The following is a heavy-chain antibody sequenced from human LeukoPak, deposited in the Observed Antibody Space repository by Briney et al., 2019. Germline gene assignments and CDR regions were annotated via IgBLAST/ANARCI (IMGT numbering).Heavy chain of an antibody. D-gene: IGHD6-13*01. CDR2: IYYSGST. J-gene: IGHJ4*02. V-gene: IGHV4-39*01. CDR1: GGSISSSSYY. Sequence: SETLSLTCTVSGGSISSSSYYWGWIRQPPGKGLEWIGSIYYSGSTYYNPSLKSRVTISVDTSKNQFSLKLSSVTAADTAVYYCARHGAAAGRGRWYWGQGTLVTVSS. CDR3: ARHGAAAGRGRWY.